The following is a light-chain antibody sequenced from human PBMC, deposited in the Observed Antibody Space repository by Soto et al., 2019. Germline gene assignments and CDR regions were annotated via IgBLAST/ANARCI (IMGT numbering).Light chain of an antibody. CDR2: EVS. CDR3: SSYAASNNLGV. CDR1: SSDVGGYNY. V-gene: IGLV2-8*01. J-gene: IGLJ2*01. Sequence: QSVLTQPPSASGSPGQSVTISCIGTSSDVGGYNYVSWYQQHPGEAPKLMIYEVSKRPSGVPDRFSGSKSGNTASLTVSGLQAEDEADYYCSSYAASNNLGVFGGGTQLTVL.